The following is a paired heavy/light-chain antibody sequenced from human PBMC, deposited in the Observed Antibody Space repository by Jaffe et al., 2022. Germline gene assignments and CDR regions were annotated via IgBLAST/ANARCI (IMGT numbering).Light chain of an antibody. CDR3: QQHNSYSRT. J-gene: IGKJ2*01. CDR2: KAS. CDR1: QSISSW. V-gene: IGKV1-5*03. Sequence: DIQMTQSPSTLSASVGDRVTITCRASQSISSWLAWYQQKPGKAPKLLIYKASSLESGVPSRFSGSGSGTEFTLTISSLQPDDFATYYCQQHNSYSRTFGQGTKLEIK.
Heavy chain of an antibody. CDR1: GFTFSSYA. J-gene: IGHJ4*02. V-gene: IGHV3-23*01. D-gene: IGHD2-15*01. CDR3: AKGEHCGGAGCYSYFDY. CDR2: ISVSSGTT. Sequence: EVQLLESGGGLVQPGGSLRLSCAASGFTFSSYAMSWVRQAPGKGLECVSTISVSSGTTYADSVKGRFTISRDNSKTTLYLQMNSLRAEDTALYYCAKGEHCGGAGCYSYFDYWGQGTLVTVSS.